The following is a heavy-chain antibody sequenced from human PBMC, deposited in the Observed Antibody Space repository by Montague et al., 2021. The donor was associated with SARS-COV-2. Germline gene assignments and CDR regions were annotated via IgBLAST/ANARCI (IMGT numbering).Heavy chain of an antibody. CDR1: GFSLSTSGVG. CDR2: IYWDDDK. D-gene: IGHD1-26*01. Sequence: PALVKPTQTLTLTCTFSGFSLSTSGVGVGWIRQPPGKALEWLAPIYWDDDKRYSPSLKSRLTITKDTSKNQVVLTMTNMDPVDTATYYCAHRRGLLLSDAFDIWGQGTMVTASS. J-gene: IGHJ3*02. V-gene: IGHV2-5*02. CDR3: AHRRGLLLSDAFDI.